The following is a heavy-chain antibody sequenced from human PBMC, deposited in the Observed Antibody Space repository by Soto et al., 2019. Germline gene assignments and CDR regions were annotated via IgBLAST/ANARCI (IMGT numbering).Heavy chain of an antibody. CDR2: IKQDGTEK. D-gene: IGHD5-12*01. CDR3: ARQRWLQLRYFDY. J-gene: IGHJ4*02. Sequence: EVQLVESGGGLVQPGGSLRLSCAASGFSFSNYWMSWVRQAPGKGLEWVANIKQDGTEKYYVDSVKGRFTISRDKAKNSLYLQMNSLRAEDTAVYYCARQRWLQLRYFDYWGQGTLVTVSS. CDR1: GFSFSNYW. V-gene: IGHV3-7*03.